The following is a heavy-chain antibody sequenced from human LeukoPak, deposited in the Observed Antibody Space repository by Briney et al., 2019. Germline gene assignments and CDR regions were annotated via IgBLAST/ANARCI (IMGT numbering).Heavy chain of an antibody. CDR2: MNPNSGNT. V-gene: IGHV1-8*01. D-gene: IGHD4-11*01. J-gene: IGHJ6*03. CDR1: VYTFTSYD. Sequence: ASVKVSCKASVYTFTSYDINWVRQATGQGLEWMGWMNPNSGNTGYAQKFQGRVTMTRNTSIGTAYMELSSLRSEDTAVYYCARVYRTDFYYYMDVWGKGTTVTVSS. CDR3: ARVYRTDFYYYMDV.